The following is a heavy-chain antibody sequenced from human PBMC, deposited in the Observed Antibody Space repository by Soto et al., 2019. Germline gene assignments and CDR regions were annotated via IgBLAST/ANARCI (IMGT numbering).Heavy chain of an antibody. J-gene: IGHJ4*01. Sequence: RWISKHQGKGLEWIGYTYYSGSTTYNPSLKSRVTISIDTSKNQFSLRLTSVTAADSALYYCARFCSGHNCHTPSLDNSGQ. D-gene: IGHD2-15*01. CDR2: TYYSGST. CDR3: ARFCSGHNCHTPSLDN. V-gene: IGHV4-59*01.